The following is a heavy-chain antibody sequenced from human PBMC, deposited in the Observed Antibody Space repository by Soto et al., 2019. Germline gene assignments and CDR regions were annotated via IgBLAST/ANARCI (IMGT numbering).Heavy chain of an antibody. V-gene: IGHV4-61*08. J-gene: IGHJ5*02. CDR1: GDSVSSGDYY. CDR3: ERIPVDTYMIYWSDH. D-gene: IGHD3-16*01. CDR2: VYFSGST. Sequence: SETLSLTCSVSGDSVSSGDYYWSWIRQPPGKGLEWIGHVYFSGSTNYIPSLKSRLTMSVDTAKNQFSLKLNSVTAADTAVYYCERIPVDTYMIYWSDHWGQGNQVTVSS.